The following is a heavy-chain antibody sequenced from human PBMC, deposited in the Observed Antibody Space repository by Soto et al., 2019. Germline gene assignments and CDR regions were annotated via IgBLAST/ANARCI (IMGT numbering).Heavy chain of an antibody. V-gene: IGHV3-30-3*01. J-gene: IGHJ2*01. Sequence: QVQLVESGGGVGQPGRSLRLSCSASGFTFSTYAMQWVRQAPGKGLEWVAVVSADGGIQFYADSVKGRFTISRDNSKDSVYLQMSSPTIEDAAIYYCARENYYGGHVIGSLDFWGRGTLVSVSS. CDR2: VSADGGIQ. D-gene: IGHD3-22*01. CDR1: GFTFSTYA. CDR3: ARENYYGGHVIGSLDF.